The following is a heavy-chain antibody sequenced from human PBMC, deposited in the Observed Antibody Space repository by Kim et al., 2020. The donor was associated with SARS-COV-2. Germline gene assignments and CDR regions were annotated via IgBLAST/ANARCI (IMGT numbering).Heavy chain of an antibody. CDR3: ARDDCYDQSGDAFDI. V-gene: IGHV3-64*01. J-gene: IGHJ3*02. D-gene: IGHD2-21*01. Sequence: NFVKGRVIISRDNSRNTLFLQLGSLSAEDMAVYYCARDDCYDQSGDAFDIWGQGTMVTVSS.